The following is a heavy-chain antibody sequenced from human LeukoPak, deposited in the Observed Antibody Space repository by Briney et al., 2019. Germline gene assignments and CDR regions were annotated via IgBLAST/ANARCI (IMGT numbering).Heavy chain of an antibody. CDR2: ISGSGGST. J-gene: IGHJ6*02. Sequence: GGSLRLSCAASGFSFSSHSMNWVRQAPGKGLEWVSAISGSGGSTYYADSVKGRFTISRDNSKNTLYLQMNSLRAEDTAVYYCAKDAGSRLVGAFWGYYYGMDVWGQGTTVTVSS. CDR3: AKDAGSRLVGAFWGYYYGMDV. V-gene: IGHV3-23*01. D-gene: IGHD1-26*01. CDR1: GFSFSSHS.